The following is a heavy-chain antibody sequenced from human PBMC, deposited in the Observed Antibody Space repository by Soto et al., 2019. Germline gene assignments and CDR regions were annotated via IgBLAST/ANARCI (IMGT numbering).Heavy chain of an antibody. Sequence: GGSLRLSCAASGFTFSSYDMHWVRQAPGQGLEWVTVISYDGSNKYYADSVKGRFTISRDNSKNTLYLQMNSLRAEDTAVYYCAKDSYCSGGSCRYYYYGMDVWGQGTMVTVS. CDR3: AKDSYCSGGSCRYYYYGMDV. D-gene: IGHD2-15*01. V-gene: IGHV3-30*18. CDR2: ISYDGSNK. J-gene: IGHJ6*02. CDR1: GFTFSSYD.